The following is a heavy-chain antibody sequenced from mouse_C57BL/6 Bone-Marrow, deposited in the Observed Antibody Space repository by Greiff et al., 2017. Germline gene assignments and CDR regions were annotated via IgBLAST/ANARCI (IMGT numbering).Heavy chain of an antibody. J-gene: IGHJ2*01. CDR3: TRGSFYGSLDY. D-gene: IGHD1-1*01. CDR2: IDPETGGT. Sequence: VQLQQSGAELMRPGASVTLSCKASGYTFTDYEMHWVKQTPVHGLEWIGAIDPETGGTAYNQKFKGKAILTADKSSSTAYMELRSLTSEDSAVYYCTRGSFYGSLDYWGQGTTLTVSS. CDR1: GYTFTDYE. V-gene: IGHV1-15*01.